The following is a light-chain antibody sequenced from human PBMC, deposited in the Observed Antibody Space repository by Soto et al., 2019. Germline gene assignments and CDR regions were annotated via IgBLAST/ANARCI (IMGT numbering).Light chain of an antibody. V-gene: IGLV1-51*01. J-gene: IGLJ1*01. CDR1: SSNIGGNS. CDR3: GSWDSSLSAYV. CDR2: DDN. Sequence: QSVLAQPPSVAAAPGQKVTIACSGSSSNIGGNSVSWYQQLPGTAPNLIIYDDNKRPSGIPDRFSGSKSGTSATLGITGFQTGDEADYYCGSWDSSLSAYVFGTGPKGTVL.